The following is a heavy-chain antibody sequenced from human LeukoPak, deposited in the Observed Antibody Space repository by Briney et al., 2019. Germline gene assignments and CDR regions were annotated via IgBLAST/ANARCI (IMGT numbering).Heavy chain of an antibody. CDR1: GGSINSGIYS. CDR3: ARDSGDYPYYFDS. Sequence: SQTLSLTCAVSGGSINSGIYSWNWIRQPPGIGLEWVDYIYHTGHTYYNPSLKSRVTISVDRSKNQFSLKLSSVTAADTAVYYCARDSGDYPYYFDSWGQGALVTVSS. J-gene: IGHJ4*02. D-gene: IGHD3-10*01. CDR2: IYHTGHT. V-gene: IGHV4-30-2*01.